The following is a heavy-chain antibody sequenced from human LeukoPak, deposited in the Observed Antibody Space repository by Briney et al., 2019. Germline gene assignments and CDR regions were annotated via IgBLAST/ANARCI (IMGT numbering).Heavy chain of an antibody. CDR2: INPSGGNT. CDR1: GYSFSRYY. V-gene: IGHV1-46*01. D-gene: IGHD3-16*01. J-gene: IGHJ3*02. CDR3: ARDWNWGSSDAFDM. Sequence: ASVKVSCKASGYSFSRYYLHWVRRAPGQGLEWMGIINPSGGNTNYARKFKGRLTLTRDTSTSTVYMELSSLRSDDTAVYYCARDWNWGSSDAFDMWGQGTIVTVSS.